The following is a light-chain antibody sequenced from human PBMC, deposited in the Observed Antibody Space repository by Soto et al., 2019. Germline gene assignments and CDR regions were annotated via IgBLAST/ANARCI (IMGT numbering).Light chain of an antibody. CDR1: QSVSSSY. CDR2: GAS. J-gene: IGKJ4*01. Sequence: EIGLTQSPGTLSLSPGERATLSCRASQSVSSSYLAWYQQKPGQAPTLLIYGASSRATGMPDRLSGSGSGTAFTVTISRLEPEDFAVYYCQEYCSSLLTFGGGAKVEIK. V-gene: IGKV3-20*01. CDR3: QEYCSSLLT.